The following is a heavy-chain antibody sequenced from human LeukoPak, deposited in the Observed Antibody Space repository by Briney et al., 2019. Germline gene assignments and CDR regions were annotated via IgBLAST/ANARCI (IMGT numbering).Heavy chain of an antibody. Sequence: SETLPLTCTVSGGSLSSGSYYWSWIRQPAGKGLEWIGRIYTSGSTNYNPSLKSRVTISVDTSKNQFSLKLSSVTAADTAVYYCARGDTAMAPARLDYWGQGTLVTVSS. CDR2: IYTSGST. D-gene: IGHD5-18*01. CDR3: ARGDTAMAPARLDY. V-gene: IGHV4-61*02. J-gene: IGHJ4*02. CDR1: GGSLSSGSYY.